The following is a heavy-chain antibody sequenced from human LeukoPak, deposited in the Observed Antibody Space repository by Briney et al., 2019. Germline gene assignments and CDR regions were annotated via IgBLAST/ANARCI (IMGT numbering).Heavy chain of an antibody. CDR3: ARDASAWARDC. J-gene: IGHJ4*02. CDR1: GFTFSSYS. Sequence: GRSLRLSCAASGFTFSSYSMSWVRQAPGKGLEWVSTINTRNVIYYADSVKGQFTISRDDAKNSLYLQMNSLRVEDTAVYYCARDASAWARDCWGQGTLVTVSS. V-gene: IGHV3-21*01. CDR2: INTRNVI. D-gene: IGHD2-21*01.